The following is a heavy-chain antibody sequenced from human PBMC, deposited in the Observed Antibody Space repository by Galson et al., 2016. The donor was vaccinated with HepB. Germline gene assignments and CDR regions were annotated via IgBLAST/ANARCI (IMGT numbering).Heavy chain of an antibody. CDR2: IYAGGDT. Sequence: SLRLSCAASGISVRSNYMSWVRQAPGKGLEWVSVIYAGGDTKYADSVKGRFTISRDISKNTLHLQMNSLRAEDTAIYFCATDTTTWYDAFDLWGRGTTVIVSS. J-gene: IGHJ3*01. D-gene: IGHD6-13*01. CDR3: ATDTTTWYDAFDL. CDR1: GISVRSNY. V-gene: IGHV3-53*01.